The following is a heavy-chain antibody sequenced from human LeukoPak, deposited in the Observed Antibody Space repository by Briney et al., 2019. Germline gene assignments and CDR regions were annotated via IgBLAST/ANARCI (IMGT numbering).Heavy chain of an antibody. CDR3: TREEITGSFDY. CDR1: GFTVSSNY. Sequence: GGSLRLSCAASGFTVSSNYMSWVRQAPGKGLEWVSVIYSGGSTYYADSVKGRFTISRDNSKNTLYLQMNSLGAEDTAVYYCTREEITGSFDYWGQGTLVTVSS. V-gene: IGHV3-53*01. J-gene: IGHJ4*02. CDR2: IYSGGST. D-gene: IGHD1-14*01.